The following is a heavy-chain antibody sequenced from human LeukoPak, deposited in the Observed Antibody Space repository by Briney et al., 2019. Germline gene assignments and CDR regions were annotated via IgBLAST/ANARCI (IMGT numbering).Heavy chain of an antibody. CDR2: IGDTT. D-gene: IGHD1-26*01. CDR1: GFTFSTYA. Sequence: GGSLRLSCAASGFTFSTYAMSWVRQAPGKGLEWVSAIGDTTYYADSVKGRFTISRDNSKNTLYLQMNNLRAEDAAIYYCAKAYAFVGANYFDYWGQGTLVTVSS. V-gene: IGHV3-23*01. J-gene: IGHJ4*02. CDR3: AKAYAFVGANYFDY.